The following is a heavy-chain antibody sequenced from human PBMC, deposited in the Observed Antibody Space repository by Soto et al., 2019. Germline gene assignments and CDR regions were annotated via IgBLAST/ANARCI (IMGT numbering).Heavy chain of an antibody. J-gene: IGHJ3*02. D-gene: IGHD5-12*01. CDR2: IYSGGST. CDR3: ARGSRDGYNYPFDI. V-gene: IGHV3-66*01. Sequence: GGSLRLSCAASGFTVSSNYMSWVRQAPGKGLEWVSVIYSGGSTYYADSVKGRFTISGHNSKNTLYLQMNSLRAEDTAVYYCARGSRDGYNYPFDIWGQGTMVTVSS. CDR1: GFTVSSNY.